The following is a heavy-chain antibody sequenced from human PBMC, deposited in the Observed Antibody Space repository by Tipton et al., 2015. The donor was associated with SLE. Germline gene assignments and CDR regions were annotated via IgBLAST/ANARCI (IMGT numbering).Heavy chain of an antibody. CDR1: GSISSTSYY. CDR3: ARGTKGGYYYYYYMDV. Sequence: LRLSCTVSGSISSTSYYWGWIRQPPGKGLEWIGSIYYNGNTYYNPSLESRVTISVATSKNQFSLKLSSVTAADTAVYYCARGTKGGYYYYYYMDVWGKGTTVTVSS. CDR2: IYYNGNT. V-gene: IGHV4-39*07. J-gene: IGHJ6*03.